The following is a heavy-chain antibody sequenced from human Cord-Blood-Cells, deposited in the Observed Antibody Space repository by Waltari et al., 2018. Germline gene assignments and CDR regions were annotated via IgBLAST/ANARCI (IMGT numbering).Heavy chain of an antibody. CDR3: ARGRGPLGYCSSTSCYDY. CDR1: GYTFTSYD. V-gene: IGHV1-8*01. D-gene: IGHD2-2*01. J-gene: IGHJ4*02. Sequence: QVQLVQSGAEVKKPGASVKVSCKASGYTFTSYDINWVRQATGQGREWMGWMNPNSCNTGYAKKFQGRVTMTMNTSISTAYMELSSLRSEDTAVYYCARGRGPLGYCSSTSCYDYWGQGTLVTVSS. CDR2: MNPNSCNT.